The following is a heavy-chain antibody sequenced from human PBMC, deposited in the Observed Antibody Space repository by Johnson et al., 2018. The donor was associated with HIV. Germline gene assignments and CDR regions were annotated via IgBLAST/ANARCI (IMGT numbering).Heavy chain of an antibody. J-gene: IGHJ3*02. CDR3: AYPREGSSWSNDAFDI. Sequence: VQLVESGGGLVQPGGSLRLSCAASGFTFSSYAIHWVRQAPGKGLEYVSALSSNGGSPYYANSVKGRFTISRDNSKNTLYLQMNSLRAEDTAVYYCAYPREGSSWSNDAFDIWGQGTMVTVSS. D-gene: IGHD6-13*01. CDR2: LSSNGGSP. V-gene: IGHV3-64*01. CDR1: GFTFSSYA.